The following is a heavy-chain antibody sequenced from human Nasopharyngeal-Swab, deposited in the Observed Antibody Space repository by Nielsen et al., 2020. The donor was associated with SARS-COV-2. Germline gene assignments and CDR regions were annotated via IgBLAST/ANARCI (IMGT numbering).Heavy chain of an antibody. Sequence: GGSLRLSCAASGFTFSSYAMSWVRQAPGKGLEWVAFIRYDGSDYYYADSVEGRFTISRDNSKNTLYLQLNSLRAEDTAVYYCARQDSSAYYYVFNYWGQGTLVTVSS. V-gene: IGHV3-30*02. CDR1: GFTFSSYA. J-gene: IGHJ4*02. D-gene: IGHD3-22*01. CDR2: IRYDGSDY. CDR3: ARQDSSAYYYVFNY.